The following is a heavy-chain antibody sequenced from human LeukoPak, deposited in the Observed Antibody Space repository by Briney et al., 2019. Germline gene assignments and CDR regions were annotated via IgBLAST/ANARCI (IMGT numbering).Heavy chain of an antibody. CDR2: VSTYNGNT. CDR3: ARVLRYDFWSAYYFDY. CDR1: GYTFNSYD. D-gene: IGHD3-3*01. J-gene: IGHJ4*02. V-gene: IGHV1-18*01. Sequence: ASVKVSCKASGYTFNSYDISWVRQAPGQGLEWMAWVSTYNGNTNYALKVQGRATMTTDTSTSTAYMELRSLRSDDTAVYYCARVLRYDFWSAYYFDYWGQGTLVTVSS.